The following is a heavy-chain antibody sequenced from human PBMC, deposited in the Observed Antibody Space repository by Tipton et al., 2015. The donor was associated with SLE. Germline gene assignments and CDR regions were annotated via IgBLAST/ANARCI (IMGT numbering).Heavy chain of an antibody. Sequence: TLSLTCTVSNGSINLYYWSWIRQSPGKGLEYIGHVYYLGATNYSPSFESRVTISVDTSKNQFYLRLTSVTAADTAVYYCARGGAFWSGPTSYYYFFYYMDVWGKGTTVTVSS. J-gene: IGHJ6*03. CDR1: NGSINLYY. CDR2: VYYLGAT. V-gene: IGHV4-59*12. CDR3: ARGGAFWSGPTSYYYFFYYMDV. D-gene: IGHD3-3*01.